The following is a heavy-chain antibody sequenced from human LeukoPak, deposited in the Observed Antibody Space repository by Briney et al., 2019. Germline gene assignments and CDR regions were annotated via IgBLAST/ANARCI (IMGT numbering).Heavy chain of an antibody. CDR1: GGSISSYY. CDR2: IYYSGST. CDR3: ARGTVVPAALKYYFDY. D-gene: IGHD2-2*01. V-gene: IGHV4-59*01. Sequence: AETLSLTCTVSGGSISSYYWSWIRQPPGKGLEWIGYIYYSGSTNYNPSLKSRVTISVDTSKNQFSLKLSSVTAADTAVYYCARGTVVPAALKYYFDYWGQGTLVTVSS. J-gene: IGHJ4*02.